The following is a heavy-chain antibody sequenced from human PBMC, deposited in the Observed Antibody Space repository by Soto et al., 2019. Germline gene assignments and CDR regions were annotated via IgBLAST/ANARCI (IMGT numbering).Heavy chain of an antibody. CDR1: GYTFTAYY. J-gene: IGHJ6*02. V-gene: IGHV1-2*04. D-gene: IGHD3-10*01. Sequence: ASVKVSCKASGYTFTAYYMQWVRQAPGQGLEWMGWINPNSGGTNYAQKFQGWVTMTRDTSISTAYMELSRLRSDDTAVYYCARDRGGITMVRGYYGMDVWGQGTTVTVSS. CDR2: INPNSGGT. CDR3: ARDRGGITMVRGYYGMDV.